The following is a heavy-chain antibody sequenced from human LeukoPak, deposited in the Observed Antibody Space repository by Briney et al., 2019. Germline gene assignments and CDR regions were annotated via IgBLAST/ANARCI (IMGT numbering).Heavy chain of an antibody. J-gene: IGHJ5*02. CDR1: GFTFSSSA. D-gene: IGHD3-9*01. CDR3: AKDQSGILTGYLP. CDR2: ISGSSDST. Sequence: GGSLRLSCAASGFTFSSSAMSWVRQAPGKGLEWVSAISGSSDSTYYADSVTGRFTISRDNSKSTLYLQMNSLRAEDTAVYYCAKDQSGILTGYLPWGQGTLVAVSS. V-gene: IGHV3-23*01.